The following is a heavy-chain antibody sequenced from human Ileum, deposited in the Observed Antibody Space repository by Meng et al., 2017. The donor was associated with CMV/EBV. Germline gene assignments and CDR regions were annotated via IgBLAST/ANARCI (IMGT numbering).Heavy chain of an antibody. V-gene: IGHV1-8*01. D-gene: IGHD3-16*02. CDR2: MNPNSGNT. J-gene: IGHJ4*02. CDR1: GYTFTSYD. Sequence: ASVKVSCKASGYTFTSYDINWVRQATGQGLEWMGWMNPNSGNTGYAQKFQGRVTMTRNTSISTAYMELSSLRSEDTALYYCSRVVSPLHGFDYWGQGTLVTVSS. CDR3: SRVVSPLHGFDY.